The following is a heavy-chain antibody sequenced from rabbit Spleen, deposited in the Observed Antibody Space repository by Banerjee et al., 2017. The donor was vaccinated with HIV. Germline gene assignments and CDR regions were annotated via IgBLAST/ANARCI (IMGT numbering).Heavy chain of an antibody. CDR3: ARDLDGVIGWNFGW. V-gene: IGHV1S40*01. CDR1: GLDFGSSYW. D-gene: IGHD1-1*01. J-gene: IGHJ4*01. CDR2: IDVGSRGVI. Sequence: QSLEESGGDLVKPGGTLTVTCTASGLDFGSSYWMCWVRQAPGKGLEWIACIDVGSRGVIHYASWAKGRFTVSKTSSTTVTLQVTSLTAADTATYFCARDLDGVIGWNFGWWGPGTLVTVS.